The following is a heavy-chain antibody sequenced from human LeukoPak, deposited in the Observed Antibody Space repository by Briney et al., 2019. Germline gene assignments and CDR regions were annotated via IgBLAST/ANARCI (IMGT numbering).Heavy chain of an antibody. V-gene: IGHV1-18*01. CDR1: GYTFTSYG. D-gene: IGHD4-17*01. CDR3: ARDSEGTVTTNN. J-gene: IGHJ4*02. Sequence: ASVKVSCKASGYTFTSYGISWVRQAPGQGLEWMGWISAYNGNTNYAQKLQGRVTMTTDTSTSTAYMELRSLGSDDTAVYYCARDSEGTVTTNNWGQGTLVTVSS. CDR2: ISAYNGNT.